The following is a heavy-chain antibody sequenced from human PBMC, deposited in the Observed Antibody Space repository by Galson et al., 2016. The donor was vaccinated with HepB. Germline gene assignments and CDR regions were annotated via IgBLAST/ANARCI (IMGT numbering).Heavy chain of an antibody. Sequence: SGYSFSSFGISWVRQAPGHGLEWMGWISGYNDYTKYEQNLKARVTMTTDTSTSIAYMELRSLKFDDTAVYYCAREGEGYCMDVWAKGPRSPAP. J-gene: IGHJ6*02. CDR3: AREGEGYCMDV. CDR1: GYSFSSFG. CDR2: ISGYNDYT. V-gene: IGHV1-18*04. D-gene: IGHD3-16*01.